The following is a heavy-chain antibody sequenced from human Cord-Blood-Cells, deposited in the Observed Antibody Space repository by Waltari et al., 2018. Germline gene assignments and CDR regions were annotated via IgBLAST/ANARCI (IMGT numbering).Heavy chain of an antibody. CDR1: GYSISSGYY. V-gene: IGHV4-38-2*01. Sequence: QVQLQESGPGLVKPSETLSLTCAVSGYSISSGYYWGWIRQPPGKGLEWIGSIYHSGSTSYSPAREGRVTISVDTSKTQFSLKLGSVTAADTAVYYCASERGYYGAGSYDAFDIWGQGTMVTVSS. CDR2: IYHSGST. D-gene: IGHD3-10*01. J-gene: IGHJ3*02. CDR3: ASERGYYGAGSYDAFDI.